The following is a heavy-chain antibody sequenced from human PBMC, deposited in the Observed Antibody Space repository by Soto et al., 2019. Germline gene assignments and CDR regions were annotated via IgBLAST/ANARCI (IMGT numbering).Heavy chain of an antibody. CDR1: GDSVSSNSVV. CDR3: VRVALGTTRRYFDY. J-gene: IGHJ4*02. CDR2: TYYRSKWYS. D-gene: IGHD1-1*01. Sequence: SQTLSLTGAISGDSVSSNSVVWNWIRQSPSGGLEWLGRTYYRSKWYSEYAISVQSRITVNADTSKNQVSLQLDSVTPDDTAVFYCVRVALGTTRRYFDYWGQGGLVTVSS. V-gene: IGHV6-1*01.